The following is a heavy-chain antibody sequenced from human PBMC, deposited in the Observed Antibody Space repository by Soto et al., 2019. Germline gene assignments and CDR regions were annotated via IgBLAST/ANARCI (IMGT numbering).Heavy chain of an antibody. J-gene: IGHJ5*02. CDR2: IYSGGGT. Sequence: EVLLVESGGGLVQPGGSLRLSCAVSGFTVGNNFMTWVRQAPGKGPEWVSLIYSGGGTKYADYVKGRFTISRDSPMHTLYLRTHSLRVDATAVYFCARKSDGCGSSSCLDNPLAPWGQGPVVTVSS. CDR1: GFTVGNNF. CDR3: ARKSDGCGSSSCLDNPLAP. D-gene: IGHD2-2*01. V-gene: IGHV3-66*01.